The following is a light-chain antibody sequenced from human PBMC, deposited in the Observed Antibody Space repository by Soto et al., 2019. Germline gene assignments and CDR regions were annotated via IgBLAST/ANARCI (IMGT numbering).Light chain of an antibody. CDR3: GAWDDSLNGPV. CDR1: SSNIGSNT. CDR2: SNN. Sequence: QLVLTQPPSASGTPGQRVTISCSGSSSNIGSNTVNWYQQLPGTAPKLLIYSNNQRPSGVPDRFSGSKSGTSASLAISGLQSEDEADYYCGAWDDSLNGPVFGGGTQLTVL. V-gene: IGLV1-44*01. J-gene: IGLJ7*01.